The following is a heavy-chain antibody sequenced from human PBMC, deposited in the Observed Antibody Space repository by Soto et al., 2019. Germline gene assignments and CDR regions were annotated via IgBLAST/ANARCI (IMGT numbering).Heavy chain of an antibody. J-gene: IGHJ4*02. CDR2: IYSGGST. Sequence: PGGSLRLSCAASGFTVSSNYMSWVRQAPGKGLEWVSVIYSGGSTYYADSVKGRFTISRDNSKNTLYLQMNSLRAEDTAVYYCARYLASTTIPNYCGQGTLVIGSS. V-gene: IGHV3-66*01. CDR3: ARYLASTTIPNY. CDR1: GFTVSSNY. D-gene: IGHD4-17*01.